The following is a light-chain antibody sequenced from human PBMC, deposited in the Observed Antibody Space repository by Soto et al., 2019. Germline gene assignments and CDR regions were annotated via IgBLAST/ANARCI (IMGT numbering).Light chain of an antibody. CDR2: GNS. J-gene: IGLJ2*01. CDR3: QSYESSLRVRV. Sequence: QSVLTQPPSVSGAPGQRVTISCTGSSSNIGAGYDVHWYQQLPGTAPKLLIYGNSNRPSGVPDRFSGSKSGTSASLAITGLQAEDEADYYCQSYESSLRVRVFGGGTKLTVL. CDR1: SSNIGAGYD. V-gene: IGLV1-40*01.